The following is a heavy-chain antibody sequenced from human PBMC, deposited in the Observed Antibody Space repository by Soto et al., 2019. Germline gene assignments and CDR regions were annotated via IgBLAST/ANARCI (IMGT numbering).Heavy chain of an antibody. CDR2: ISSSGSTI. Sequence: PGGSLRLSCAASGFTFSSYEMNWVRQAPGKGLEWVSYISSSGSTIYYADSVKGRFTISRDNAKNSLYLQMNSLRAEDTAVYYCAVLLYDILTGYYSSSDFDYWGQGTLVTVSS. J-gene: IGHJ4*02. CDR3: AVLLYDILTGYYSSSDFDY. V-gene: IGHV3-48*03. CDR1: GFTFSSYE. D-gene: IGHD3-9*01.